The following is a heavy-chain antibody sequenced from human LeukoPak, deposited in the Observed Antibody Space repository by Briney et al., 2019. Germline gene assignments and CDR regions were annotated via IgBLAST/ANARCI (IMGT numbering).Heavy chain of an antibody. V-gene: IGHV4-59*01. CDR3: VREGYDSSGYFLDY. CDR2: IHYSGST. J-gene: IGHJ4*02. Sequence: PSETLPLTCTVSGGSISGYYWSWIRQSPGRGLEWMGYIHYSGSTDYNPSLKSRVTMSVDTSKNQCSLKLSSVTAADAAVYYCVREGYDSSGYFLDYWGQGTLVTVSS. D-gene: IGHD3-22*01. CDR1: GGSISGYY.